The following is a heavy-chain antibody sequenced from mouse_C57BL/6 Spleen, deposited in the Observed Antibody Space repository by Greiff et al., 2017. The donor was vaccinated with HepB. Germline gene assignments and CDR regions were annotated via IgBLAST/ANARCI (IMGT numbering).Heavy chain of an antibody. J-gene: IGHJ2*01. V-gene: IGHV5-4*01. D-gene: IGHD4-1*01. CDR1: GFTFSSYA. CDR2: ISDGGSYT. CDR3: AREEELGPYFDY. Sequence: DVHLVESGGGLVKPGGSLKLSCAASGFTFSSYAMSWVRQTPEKRLEWVATISDGGSYTYYPDNVKGRFTISRDNAKNNLYLQMSHLKSEDTAMYYCAREEELGPYFDYWGQGTTLTVSS.